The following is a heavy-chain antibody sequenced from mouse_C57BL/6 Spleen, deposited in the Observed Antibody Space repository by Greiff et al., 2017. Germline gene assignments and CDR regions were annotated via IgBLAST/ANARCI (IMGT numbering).Heavy chain of an antibody. V-gene: IGHV1-82*01. CDR1: GYAFSSSW. J-gene: IGHJ2*01. CDR3: ARGITTVPYFDY. Sequence: VQLQQSGPELVKPGASVKISCKASGYAFSSSWMNWVKQRPGKGLEWIGRIYPGDGDTNYNGKFKGKATLTADKSSSTAYMQLSSLTSEDSAVYFCARGITTVPYFDYWGQGTTRTVSS. CDR2: IYPGDGDT. D-gene: IGHD1-1*01.